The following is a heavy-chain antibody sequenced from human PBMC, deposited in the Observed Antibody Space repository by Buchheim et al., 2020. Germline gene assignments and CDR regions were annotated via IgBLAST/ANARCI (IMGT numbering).Heavy chain of an antibody. D-gene: IGHD1-26*01. CDR1: GYKFTSYW. CDR2: IYPGDSDT. V-gene: IGHV5-51*01. Sequence: EVFLVQSGAEVKKPGESLKISCKATGYKFTSYWIAWVRQTPGKGLEWMGIIYPGDSDTTYSPSFQGQVKFSVDTSITTAYFQWGNLKTSDTAIYYCARQDSGAYGYWGQGT. J-gene: IGHJ4*02. CDR3: ARQDSGAYGY.